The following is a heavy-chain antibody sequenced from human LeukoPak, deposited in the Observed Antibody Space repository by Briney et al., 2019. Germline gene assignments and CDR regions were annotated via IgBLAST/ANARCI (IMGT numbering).Heavy chain of an antibody. CDR2: ISSSSSYI. J-gene: IGHJ4*02. D-gene: IGHD3-10*01. V-gene: IGHV3-21*01. CDR3: SRDKGPNMVRGAYFDH. CDR1: GFTFSSYS. Sequence: PGGSLRLSCAASGFTFSSYSMNWVRQAPGKGLEWVSSISSSSSYIYYADSVKGRFTISRDNAKNSLYLQMNSLRAEDTAVYYCSRDKGPNMVRGAYFDHWGQGTLVTVSS.